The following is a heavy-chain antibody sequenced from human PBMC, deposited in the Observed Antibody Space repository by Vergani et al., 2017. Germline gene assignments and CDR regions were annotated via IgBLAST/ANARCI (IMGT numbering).Heavy chain of an antibody. D-gene: IGHD4-11*01. V-gene: IGHV4-30-4*08. CDR2: IYYSGST. J-gene: IGHJ6*03. CDR1: GGSISSGDYY. Sequence: QVQLQESGPGLVKPSQTLSLTCTVSGGSISSGDYYWSWIRQPPGKGLEWIGYIYYSGSTYYNPSLKSRVTISVDTSKNQFSLKLSSVTAADTAIYFCARVNTETNGHLYYYYYMDVWGQGTAVTVS. CDR3: ARVNTETNGHLYYYYYMDV.